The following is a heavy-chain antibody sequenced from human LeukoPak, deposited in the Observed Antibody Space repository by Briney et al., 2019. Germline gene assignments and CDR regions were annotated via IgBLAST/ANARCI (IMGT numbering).Heavy chain of an antibody. CDR2: ISSSSSYI. CDR3: AHGAMYQLDY. Sequence: GGSLRLSCAASGFTFSSYEMNWVRQAPGKGLEWVSSISSSSSYIYYADSVKGRFTISRDNAKNSLYLQMSSLRAEDTAVYYCAHGAMYQLDYWGQGTLVTVSS. CDR1: GFTFSSYE. V-gene: IGHV3-21*01. D-gene: IGHD2-2*01. J-gene: IGHJ4*02.